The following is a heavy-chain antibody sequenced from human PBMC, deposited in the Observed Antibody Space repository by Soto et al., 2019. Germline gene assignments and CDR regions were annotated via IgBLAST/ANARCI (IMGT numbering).Heavy chain of an antibody. V-gene: IGHV3-48*02. CDR3: VGWYNFDY. Sequence: GGSLRLSCVASGFTFSSYSMNWVRQAPGEGLEWVSYISSSSGTIYYADSVKGRFTISRDNAKNSLYLQMNSLRDEDTAVYYCVGWYNFDYWGQGTLVTVSS. J-gene: IGHJ4*02. CDR2: ISSSSGTI. D-gene: IGHD6-19*01. CDR1: GFTFSSYS.